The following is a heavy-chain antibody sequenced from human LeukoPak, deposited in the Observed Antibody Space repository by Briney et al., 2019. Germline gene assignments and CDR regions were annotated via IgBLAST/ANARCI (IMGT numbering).Heavy chain of an antibody. CDR1: GFTFSSYA. D-gene: IGHD6-13*01. V-gene: IGHV3-23*01. CDR2: ISGSGGST. Sequence: PGGSPRLSCAASGFTFSSYAMSWVRQAPGKGLEWVSGISGSGGSTYYADSVKGRFTISGDNSRNTLYLQINSPRAEDTAVYYCAILPGYSSGWYEVNYWGQGTLVTVSS. J-gene: IGHJ4*02. CDR3: AILPGYSSGWYEVNY.